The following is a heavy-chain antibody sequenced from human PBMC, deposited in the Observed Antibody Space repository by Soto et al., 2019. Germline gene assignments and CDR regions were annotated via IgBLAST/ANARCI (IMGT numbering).Heavy chain of an antibody. CDR1: GGSFSGYF. D-gene: IGHD4-17*01. CDR3: TRGREVTVTDDLVAFDI. V-gene: IGHV4-34*01. J-gene: IGHJ3*02. Sequence: QVQLHQWGAGLLKPSETLSLTCAVYGGSFSGYFWSWIRQPPGKGLEWTGEINHSGSTNYNPSLKSRVTISVDTSKNQFSLKLSSVTAADMARYYCTRGREVTVTDDLVAFDIWGQGTRFTVSS. CDR2: INHSGST.